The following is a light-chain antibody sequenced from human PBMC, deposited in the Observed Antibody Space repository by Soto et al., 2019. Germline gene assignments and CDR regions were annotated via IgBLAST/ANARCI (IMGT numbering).Light chain of an antibody. Sequence: DLVMTQTPLSLSVTPGQPASISCKSSQSLLHSDGKTYLYWYLQKPGQSPQLLIYEVSIRFSGVPDGFSSSGSGTDFTLKISRVEAEDVGIYYCMQSLHLPSFGQGTKLEIK. J-gene: IGKJ2*01. CDR2: EVS. CDR1: QSLLHSDGKTY. CDR3: MQSLHLPS. V-gene: IGKV2-29*03.